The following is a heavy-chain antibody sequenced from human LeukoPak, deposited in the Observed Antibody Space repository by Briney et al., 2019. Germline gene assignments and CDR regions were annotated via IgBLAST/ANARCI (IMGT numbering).Heavy chain of an antibody. CDR2: INPKSGGT. Sequence: ASVKVSCKASGYTFTAYNMHWVRQAPGQGLEWMGWINPKSGGTNYAQKFQGRVTMTRDTSTSTAYTDLSTLRSDDTAVNSCARDRSVVAVGAYSDYWGQGTLVTVSS. D-gene: IGHD1-26*01. CDR3: ARDRSVVAVGAYSDY. J-gene: IGHJ4*02. V-gene: IGHV1-2*02. CDR1: GYTFTAYN.